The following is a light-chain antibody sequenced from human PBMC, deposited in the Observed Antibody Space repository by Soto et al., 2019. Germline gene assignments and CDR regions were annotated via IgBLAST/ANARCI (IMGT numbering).Light chain of an antibody. Sequence: QSVLTQPASVSGAPGQSITISCTGTSIDLAIYNYVSWYQQQPGKDPKLMIYQVTNRPSGVSNRSSGSKSGNTASLTISGLQAEDDADYYCSSYTSSPFSVFGTGTKVT. CDR3: SSYTSSPFSV. J-gene: IGLJ1*01. V-gene: IGLV2-14*01. CDR1: SIDLAIYNY. CDR2: QVT.